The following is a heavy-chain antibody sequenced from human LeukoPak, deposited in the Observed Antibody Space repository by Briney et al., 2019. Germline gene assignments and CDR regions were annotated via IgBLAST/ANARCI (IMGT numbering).Heavy chain of an antibody. D-gene: IGHD6-13*01. CDR1: GYTFTGYY. Sequence: ASVKVSCKASGYTFTGYYMHWVRQAPGQGLEWMGWINPNSGGTNYAQKFQGRVTMTRDTSISTAYMELSRLRSDDTAVYYCAREEGIAAAGRVYNWFDPWGQGTLVTVSS. V-gene: IGHV1-2*02. CDR2: INPNSGGT. CDR3: AREEGIAAAGRVYNWFDP. J-gene: IGHJ5*02.